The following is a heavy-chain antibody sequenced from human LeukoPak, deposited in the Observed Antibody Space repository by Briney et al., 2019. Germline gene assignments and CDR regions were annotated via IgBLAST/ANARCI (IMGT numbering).Heavy chain of an antibody. CDR1: GFTFTSSA. D-gene: IGHD3-3*01. CDR2: IVVGSGNT. J-gene: IGHJ4*02. CDR3: AADYDFWSGPGGY. V-gene: IGHV1-58*01. Sequence: TSVKVSCKASGFTFTSSAVQWVRQARGQRLEWIGWIVVGSGNTNYAQRFQERVTITRDMSTSTAYMELSSLRSDDTAVYYCAADYDFWSGPGGYWGQGTLVTVSS.